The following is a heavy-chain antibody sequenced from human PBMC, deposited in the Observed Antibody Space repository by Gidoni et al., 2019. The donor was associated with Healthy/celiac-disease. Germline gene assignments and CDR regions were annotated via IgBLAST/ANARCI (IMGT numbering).Heavy chain of an antibody. CDR3: ASTRDSYYYYGMDV. Sequence: QVQLQQWGAGLLKPSETLSLTCAVYGGSFSGYYWSWIRQPPGKGLEWIGEINHSGSTNYNPSLKSRVTISVDTSKNQFSLKLSSVTAADTAVYYCASTRDSYYYYGMDVWGQGTTVTVSS. V-gene: IGHV4-34*01. J-gene: IGHJ6*02. CDR2: INHSGST. CDR1: GGSFSGYY.